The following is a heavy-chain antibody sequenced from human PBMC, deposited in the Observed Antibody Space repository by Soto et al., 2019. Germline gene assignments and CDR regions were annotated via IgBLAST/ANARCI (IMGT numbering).Heavy chain of an antibody. D-gene: IGHD3-16*01. CDR2: IIPFFGTA. J-gene: IGHJ4*02. CDR3: ARTAPMDAGDKYYYDF. CDR1: GGTFSTFG. Sequence: QVQLVQSGAELKKTGSSVKVSCKTSGGTFSTFGISWVRQAPGQGLEWLGGIIPFFGTAEYSQKFEDRIKITADESKNKVYMDLRRLPSEDTAIYYCARTAPMDAGDKYYYDFWGQGALVTVSS. V-gene: IGHV1-69*01.